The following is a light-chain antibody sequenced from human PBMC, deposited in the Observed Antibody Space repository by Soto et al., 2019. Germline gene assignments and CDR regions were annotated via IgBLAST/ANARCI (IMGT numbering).Light chain of an antibody. CDR3: QQRSNWPG. CDR1: QSVSSY. J-gene: IGKJ5*01. Sequence: EIVLTQSPATLSLSPGERATLSCRASQSVSSYLAWYQQKPGQAPRLLIYDASNRATGIPARFSGSGSGTHFTLTLSSLEPEDFAVYYCQQRSNWPGFGQGTRLEIK. V-gene: IGKV3-11*01. CDR2: DAS.